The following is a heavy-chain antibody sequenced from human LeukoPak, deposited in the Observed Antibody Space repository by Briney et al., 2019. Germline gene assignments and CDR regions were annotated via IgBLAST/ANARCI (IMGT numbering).Heavy chain of an antibody. Sequence: GGSLRLSCAASGFTFSLYAMTWVRQAPGKGLEWVSIINDTGGSTYYADSVKGRFTLSRDNSMKTLYMQMNSLRVEDTAIYYCAKGRNAPGDDAFDIWGQGTLVTVSS. J-gene: IGHJ3*02. V-gene: IGHV3-23*01. D-gene: IGHD7-27*01. CDR3: AKGRNAPGDDAFDI. CDR2: INDTGGST. CDR1: GFTFSLYA.